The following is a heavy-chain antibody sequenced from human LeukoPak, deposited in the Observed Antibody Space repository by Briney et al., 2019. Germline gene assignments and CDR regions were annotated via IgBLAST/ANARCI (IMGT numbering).Heavy chain of an antibody. Sequence: GGSLRLSCAGSGFTFSSYEMNWVRQAPGKGLEWVSYISSSGRAIYYADSVKGRFTVSRDNAKNSLYLQINSLRAEDTAVYYCARCPRWAHFDYWGQGTLVTVSS. CDR1: GFTFSSYE. V-gene: IGHV3-48*03. CDR2: ISSSGRAI. J-gene: IGHJ4*02. D-gene: IGHD4-23*01. CDR3: ARCPRWAHFDY.